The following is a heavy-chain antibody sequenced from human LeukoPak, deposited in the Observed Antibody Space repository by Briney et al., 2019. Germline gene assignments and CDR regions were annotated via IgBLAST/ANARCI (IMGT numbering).Heavy chain of an antibody. D-gene: IGHD3-22*01. CDR3: ARARNYYDSSGYPHYYFDY. J-gene: IGHJ4*02. V-gene: IGHV3-20*01. Sequence: GGSLRLSCAASGFTFDDYGMSWVRQAPGKGLEWVSGINWNGGSTGYADSVKGRFTISRDNAKNSLYLQMNSLGAEDTALYHCARARNYYDSSGYPHYYFDYWGPGTQVTVSS. CDR2: INWNGGST. CDR1: GFTFDDYG.